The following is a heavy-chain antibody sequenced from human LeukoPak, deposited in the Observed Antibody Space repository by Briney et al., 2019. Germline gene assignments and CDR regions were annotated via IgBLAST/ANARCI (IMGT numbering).Heavy chain of an antibody. CDR3: AMGYTVFGVVNYFDY. D-gene: IGHD3-3*01. CDR1: GFTFSSYA. Sequence: PGGSLRLSCAASGFTFSSYAMSWVRQAPGKGLAWVSAISGSGGSTYYADSVKGRFTISRDNSKNTLYLQMNSLRAEDTAVYYCAMGYTVFGVVNYFDYWGQGTLVTVSS. V-gene: IGHV3-23*01. CDR2: ISGSGGST. J-gene: IGHJ4*02.